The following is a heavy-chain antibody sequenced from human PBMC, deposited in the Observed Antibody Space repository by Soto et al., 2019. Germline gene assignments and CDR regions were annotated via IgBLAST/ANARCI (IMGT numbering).Heavy chain of an antibody. Sequence: QITLKESGPTLVKPTQTLTLTCTFSGFSLTTRAVGVAWIRQPPGKALEWLALIYWDDDKRYSPSLNGRLTITKDTSKSQLVLTLTNMTAVDTATYSCARHISINSLAAFDIGCQGTMVTV. CDR2: IYWDDDK. CDR3: ARHISINSLAAFDI. CDR1: GFSLTTRAVG. D-gene: IGHD3-3*02. V-gene: IGHV2-5*02. J-gene: IGHJ3*02.